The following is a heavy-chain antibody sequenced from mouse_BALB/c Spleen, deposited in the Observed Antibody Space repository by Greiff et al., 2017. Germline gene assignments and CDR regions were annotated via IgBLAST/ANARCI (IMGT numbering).Heavy chain of an antibody. CDR2: ISSGSSTI. CDR1: GFTFSSFG. J-gene: IGHJ4*01. CDR3: ARSEYYGNPYAMDY. D-gene: IGHD2-1*01. V-gene: IGHV5-17*02. Sequence: EVQVVESGGGLVQPGGSRKLSCAASGFTFSSFGMHWVRQAPEKGLEWVAYISSGSSTIYYADTVKGRFTISRDNPKNTLFLQMTSLRSEDTAMYYCARSEYYGNPYAMDYWGQGTSVTVSS.